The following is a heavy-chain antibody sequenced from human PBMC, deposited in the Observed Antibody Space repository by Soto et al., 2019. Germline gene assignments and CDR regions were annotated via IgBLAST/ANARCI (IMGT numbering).Heavy chain of an antibody. J-gene: IGHJ4*02. V-gene: IGHV2-5*02. CDR1: GFSLTTSGVG. D-gene: IGHD3-3*01. CDR2: IYWDDDK. CDR3: AHRVLRTVFGLVTTTAIYFDF. Sequence: QITLNESGPTQVKPRQTLTLTCTFSGFSLTTSGVGVGWIRQSPGKAPEWLARIYWDDDKRYSPALKSRLTTPKDTSKNQVVLPMADLDPADTATYSCAHRVLRTVFGLVTTTAIYFDFWGQGTPVAVSS.